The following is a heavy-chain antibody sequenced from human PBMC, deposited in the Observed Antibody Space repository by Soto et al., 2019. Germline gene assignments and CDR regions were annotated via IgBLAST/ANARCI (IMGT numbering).Heavy chain of an antibody. Sequence: GGSLRLSCAASGFTFSNYAMSWVRQAPGKGLEWVSAIRGSDSATFYAHSVKGRFTISRDNSKNTLYLQMNSLRAEDTAIYYCARDQFTSGSYYWGQGTLVTVSS. J-gene: IGHJ4*02. D-gene: IGHD6-19*01. CDR1: GFTFSNYA. CDR3: ARDQFTSGSYY. CDR2: IRGSDSAT. V-gene: IGHV3-23*01.